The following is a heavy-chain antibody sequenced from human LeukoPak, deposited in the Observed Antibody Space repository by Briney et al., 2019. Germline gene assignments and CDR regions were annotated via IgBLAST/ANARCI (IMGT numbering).Heavy chain of an antibody. CDR3: ARPAGAVPDEY. J-gene: IGHJ4*02. Sequence: GGSLRLSCVASGFIFSDYYMSWIRQTPGKGLEWISYISYTYSDIYYADSVRGRFTISRDNAKNSLYLQMNSLRAEDTAVYYCARPAGAVPDEYWGQGILVTVSS. CDR2: ISYTYSDI. CDR1: GFIFSDYY. D-gene: IGHD6-19*01. V-gene: IGHV3-11*04.